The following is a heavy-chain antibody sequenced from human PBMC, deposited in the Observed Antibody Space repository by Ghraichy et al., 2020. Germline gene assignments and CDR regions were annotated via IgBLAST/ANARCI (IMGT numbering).Heavy chain of an antibody. V-gene: IGHV3-23*01. D-gene: IGHD3-22*01. CDR2: ISGSGGST. CDR3: AKYYFDSSGYFNPLFDY. CDR1: GFTFSSYA. J-gene: IGHJ4*02. Sequence: GGSLRLSCAASGFTFSSYAMSWVRQAPGKGLEWVSAISGSGGSTYYADSVKGRFTISRDNSKNTLYLQMNSLRAEDSAAYYCAKYYFDSSGYFNPLFDYWGQGTLVTVSS.